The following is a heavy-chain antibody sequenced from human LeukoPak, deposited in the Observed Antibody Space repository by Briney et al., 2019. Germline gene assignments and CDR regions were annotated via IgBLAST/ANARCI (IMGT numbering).Heavy chain of an antibody. J-gene: IGHJ6*02. Sequence: SVKVSCKASGGTFSSYAISWVRQAPGQGLEWMGGIIPIFGTANFAQKFQGRVTITADESTSTAYMELSSLRSEDTAVYYCARVNSGYDQPIPHYYYYGMDVWGQGTTVTVSS. CDR1: GGTFSSYA. CDR2: IIPIFGTA. CDR3: ARVNSGYDQPIPHYYYYGMDV. D-gene: IGHD5-12*01. V-gene: IGHV1-69*01.